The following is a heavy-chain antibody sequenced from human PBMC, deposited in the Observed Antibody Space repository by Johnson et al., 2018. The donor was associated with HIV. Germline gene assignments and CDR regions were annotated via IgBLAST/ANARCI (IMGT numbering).Heavy chain of an antibody. CDR3: ATFGGGSFHAFDI. CDR2: ISGSGGST. CDR1: GFTFSSYA. Sequence: VQLVESGGGLVQPGGSLRLSCAASGFTFSSYAMSWVRQAPGKGLEWVSAISGSGGSTYYADSLKGRFTISRDNAKNSLYLQMNSLRAEDTAVYYCATFGGGSFHAFDIWGQGTMVTVSS. V-gene: IGHV3-23*04. J-gene: IGHJ3*02. D-gene: IGHD1-26*01.